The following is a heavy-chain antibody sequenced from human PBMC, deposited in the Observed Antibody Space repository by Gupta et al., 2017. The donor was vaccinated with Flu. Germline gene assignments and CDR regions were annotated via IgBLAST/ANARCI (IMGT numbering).Heavy chain of an antibody. CDR3: AIVAQEIAAAGTVDFQH. V-gene: IGHV3-48*03. J-gene: IGHJ1*01. CDR2: MSSSGSTI. CDR1: GFTFRSSA. D-gene: IGHD6-13*01. Sequence: EVQLVASGGGLVQPGGSLRLSCAAYGFTFRSSAMNWVPQAQGKGLEWVSYMSSSGSTIYYADSVKGRFTISRDNAKNSLYLQMNSLRAEDTAVYYCAIVAQEIAAAGTVDFQHWGQGTLVTVSS.